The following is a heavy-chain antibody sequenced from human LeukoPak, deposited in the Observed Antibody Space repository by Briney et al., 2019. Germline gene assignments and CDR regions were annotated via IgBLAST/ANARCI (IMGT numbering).Heavy chain of an antibody. Sequence: PGGSLRLSCAASGFSFSNYAMSWVRQAPGKGLESVSGISSSGGSTYYADSVKGRFTISRDNSKNTLYLQMNILRAEDTAVYYCAKDAVGATAYYFDFWGQGTLVTVSS. D-gene: IGHD1-26*01. V-gene: IGHV3-23*01. CDR2: ISSSGGST. CDR3: AKDAVGATAYYFDF. J-gene: IGHJ4*02. CDR1: GFSFSNYA.